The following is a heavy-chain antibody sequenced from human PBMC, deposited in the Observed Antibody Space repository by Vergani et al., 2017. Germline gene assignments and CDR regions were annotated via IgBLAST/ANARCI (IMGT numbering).Heavy chain of an antibody. Sequence: QVQLVESGGGVVQPGRSLRLSCAASGFTFSSYAMHWVRQAPGKGLEWVAVISYDGSNKYYADSVKGRFTISRDNSKDTLYLQMNSLRAEDTAVDYCARDQDYGCYGGGDYWGQGTLVTVSS. CDR1: GFTFSSYA. V-gene: IGHV3-30*01. CDR2: ISYDGSNK. J-gene: IGHJ4*02. D-gene: IGHD4-17*01. CDR3: ARDQDYGCYGGGDY.